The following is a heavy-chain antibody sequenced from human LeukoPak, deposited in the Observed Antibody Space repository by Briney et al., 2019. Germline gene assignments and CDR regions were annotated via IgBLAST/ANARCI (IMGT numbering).Heavy chain of an antibody. J-gene: IGHJ3*02. V-gene: IGHV3-48*03. CDR1: GFTFSSYE. CDR2: ISSSGSNI. D-gene: IGHD2-15*01. CDR3: AREPVDHGSSYDAFDI. Sequence: GGSLRLSCAASGFTFSSYEMNWVRQAPGKGLEWVSYISSSGSNIYYADSVKGRFTISRDNAKNSLYLQMNSLRVEDTAVYYCAREPVDHGSSYDAFDIWGQGTMVTVSS.